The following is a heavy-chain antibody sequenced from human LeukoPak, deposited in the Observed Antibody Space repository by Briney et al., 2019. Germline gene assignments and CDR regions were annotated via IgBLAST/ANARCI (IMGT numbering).Heavy chain of an antibody. V-gene: IGHV1-2*02. CDR3: ARGGGYCSGGSCYVFYYAMDV. J-gene: IGHJ6*02. CDR2: INPNSGDT. CDR1: GYTFTAYY. D-gene: IGHD2-15*01. Sequence: ASVKVSCKASGYTFTAYYMHWVRQAPRQGLEWMGWINPNSGDTNYAQKFQGRVTMTRDTSISTAYMELSRLRSDDTAVYYCARGGGYCSGGSCYVFYYAMDVWGQGTTVTVSS.